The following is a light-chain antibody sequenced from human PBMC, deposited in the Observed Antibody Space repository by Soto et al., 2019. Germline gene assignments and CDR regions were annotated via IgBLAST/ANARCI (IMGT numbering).Light chain of an antibody. CDR2: GAS. J-gene: IGKJ2*01. Sequence: EIVLTQSPGTLSLSPGERATLSCRASHSVSSSYLAWYQQKPDQAPRLLIYGASSSATGIPGRFSGSGSGTDFPLTISRLEPEDFAGYYCQQYDSSPPYTCGQGTKLEI. CDR3: QQYDSSPPYT. V-gene: IGKV3-20*01. CDR1: HSVSSSY.